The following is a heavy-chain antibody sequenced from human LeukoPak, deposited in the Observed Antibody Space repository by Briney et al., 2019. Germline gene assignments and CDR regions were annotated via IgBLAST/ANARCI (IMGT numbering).Heavy chain of an antibody. CDR2: INPNSGGT. V-gene: IGHV1-2*02. CDR1: GYTFTGYY. J-gene: IGHJ5*02. Sequence: ASVKVSCKASGYTFTGYYMHWVRQAPGQGLEWMGWINPNSGGTNYAQKFQGRVTMTRDTSISTAYMELSRLRSDDTAMYYCARDGIWYSSSWYGDWFDPWGQGTLVTVSS. D-gene: IGHD6-13*01. CDR3: ARDGIWYSSSWYGDWFDP.